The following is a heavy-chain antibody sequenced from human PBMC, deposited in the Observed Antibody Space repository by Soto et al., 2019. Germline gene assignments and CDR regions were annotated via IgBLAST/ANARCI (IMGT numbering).Heavy chain of an antibody. D-gene: IGHD6-6*01. J-gene: IGHJ4*02. V-gene: IGHV3-23*01. CDR3: AKDPEYSSSSWYFDY. Sequence: EVQLLESGGGLVQPGGSLRLSCAASGFTFSSYAMSWVRQAPGKGLEWVSAISGSGGSTYYADSVKGRFTISRDTSKNTLYLQMNSLRAEDTAVDYCAKDPEYSSSSWYFDYWGQGTLVTVSS. CDR1: GFTFSSYA. CDR2: ISGSGGST.